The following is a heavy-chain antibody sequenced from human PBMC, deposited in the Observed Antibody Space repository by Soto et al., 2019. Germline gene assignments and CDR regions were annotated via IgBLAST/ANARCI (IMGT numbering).Heavy chain of an antibody. CDR1: GFTFSSYS. J-gene: IGHJ3*02. D-gene: IGHD2-15*01. V-gene: IGHV3-30*18. CDR2: ISYDGSNK. CDR3: AKDSGSSHDAFDI. Sequence: LIRSCATSGFTFSSYSMHWVRQAPGKGLEWVAVISYDGSNKYYADSVKGRFTISRDNSKNTLYLQMNSLRAEDTAVYYCAKDSGSSHDAFDIWGQGTMVTVSS.